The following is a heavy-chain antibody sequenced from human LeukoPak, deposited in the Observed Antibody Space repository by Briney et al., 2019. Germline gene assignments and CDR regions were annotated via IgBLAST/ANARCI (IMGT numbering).Heavy chain of an antibody. Sequence: SETLSLTCTVSGGSISSYYWSWIRQPAGKGLEWIGRLYLSGETNYNPSLKSRVTMSFDTSKNQVSLRLTSATAADTAVYYCASGIQWTGNNYWGQGTLVTVSS. J-gene: IGHJ4*02. CDR2: LYLSGET. CDR3: ASGIQWTGNNY. V-gene: IGHV4-4*07. D-gene: IGHD3/OR15-3a*01. CDR1: GGSISSYY.